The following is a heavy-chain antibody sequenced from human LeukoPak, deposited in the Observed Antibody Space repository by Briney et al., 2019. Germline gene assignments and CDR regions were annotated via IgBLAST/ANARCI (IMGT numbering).Heavy chain of an antibody. CDR2: IYYSGST. V-gene: IGHV4-61*01. D-gene: IGHD1-26*01. J-gene: IGHJ4*02. CDR1: GGSVSSGSHY. Sequence: SGTLSLTCTVSGGSVSSGSHYWSWIRQPPGKGLEWIGYIYYSGSTNYNPSLKSRVTISVDTSKNQFSLEMRSVTAADTAVCYCARVRETFDYWGQGTLVTVSS. CDR3: ARVRETFDY.